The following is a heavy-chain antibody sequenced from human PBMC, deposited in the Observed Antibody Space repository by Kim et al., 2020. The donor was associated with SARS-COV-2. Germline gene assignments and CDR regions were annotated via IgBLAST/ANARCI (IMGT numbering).Heavy chain of an antibody. CDR2: IYTDGTT. D-gene: IGHD2-15*01. J-gene: IGHJ4*01. Sequence: GGSLRLSCEVSGFTVSTNYMTWVRQAPGKGLEWVSVIYTDGTTHYADSVKGRFTIARDNPKNTLYLQMNSLRADDTAVYHCARGLGYCSGGRCHPFDYWG. CDR3: ARGLGYCSGGRCHPFDY. V-gene: IGHV3-53*01. CDR1: GFTVSTNY.